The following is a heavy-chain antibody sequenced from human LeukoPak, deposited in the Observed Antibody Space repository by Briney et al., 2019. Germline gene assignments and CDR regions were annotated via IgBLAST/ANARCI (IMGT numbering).Heavy chain of an antibody. J-gene: IGHJ5*02. D-gene: IGHD1-26*01. CDR1: GYSFNSYW. CDR2: IYPGDSDT. Sequence: GESLKISCKGSGYSFNSYWIGWVRQMPGKGLEGMGIIYPGDSDTRYSPSFQGQVTISADKSISTAYLQWSSLQASDTAMYYCARHGATKWEPRMNWFDPWGQGTLVTVSS. CDR3: ARHGATKWEPRMNWFDP. V-gene: IGHV5-51*01.